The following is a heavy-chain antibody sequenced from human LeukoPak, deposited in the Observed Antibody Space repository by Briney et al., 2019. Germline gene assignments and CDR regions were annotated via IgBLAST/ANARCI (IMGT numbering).Heavy chain of an antibody. CDR1: GFTFSSYW. V-gene: IGHV3-7*01. Sequence: GGSLRLSCAASGFTFSSYWMGWVRQAPGKGLEWVAHIKQDGSEKNYVDSVKGRYTISRDNAKSSLYLQMNSLGAEDTAVYYCARELWPGDYWGQGTLVTVSS. CDR3: ARELWPGDY. D-gene: IGHD5-18*01. J-gene: IGHJ4*02. CDR2: IKQDGSEK.